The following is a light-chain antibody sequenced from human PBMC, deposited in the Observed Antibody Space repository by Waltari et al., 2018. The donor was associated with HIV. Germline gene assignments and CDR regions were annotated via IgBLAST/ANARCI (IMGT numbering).Light chain of an antibody. CDR3: SSYSSSTSPYV. CDR1: TSDIGNYNY. CDR2: EVS. J-gene: IGLJ1*01. Sequence: QSALTQPASVSWSPGQSITISCTGTTSDIGNYNYVSWYQHHPGRAPKLIIYEVSNRPSGVSNRFSGSKSVNTASLTVSGLHAEDEGDYYCSSYSSSTSPYVFGTGTKVTVV. V-gene: IGLV2-14*01.